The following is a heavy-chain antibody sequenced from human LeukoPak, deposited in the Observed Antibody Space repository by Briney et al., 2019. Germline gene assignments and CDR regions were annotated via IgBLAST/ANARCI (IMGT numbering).Heavy chain of an antibody. CDR3: ARDAYCSSTSCDDY. D-gene: IGHD2-2*01. CDR2: ISSSSSYI. CDR1: GFTFSSYS. J-gene: IGHJ4*02. V-gene: IGHV3-21*01. Sequence: PGGSLRLSCAASGFTFSSYSMNWVRQAPGNGLEWVSSISSSSSYIYYADSVKGRFTISRDNAKNSLYLQMNSLRAEDTAVYYCARDAYCSSTSCDDYWGQGTLVTVSS.